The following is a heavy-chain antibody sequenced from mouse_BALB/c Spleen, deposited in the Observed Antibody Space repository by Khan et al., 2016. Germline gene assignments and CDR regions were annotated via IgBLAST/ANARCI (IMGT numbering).Heavy chain of an antibody. CDR2: ILPGSGST. D-gene: IGHD2-2*01. CDR3: ARCWLRLGFDY. CDR1: GYTFSSYW. Sequence: QVQLQQSGAELMKPGASVKISCEATGYTFSSYWIGWIKQRPGHGLEWIGEILPGSGSTNYDATFTGKATFTADTSSITAYMQLSSLTSEDSAVYYCARCWLRLGFDYWRQGTTLTVAS. J-gene: IGHJ2*01. V-gene: IGHV1-9*01.